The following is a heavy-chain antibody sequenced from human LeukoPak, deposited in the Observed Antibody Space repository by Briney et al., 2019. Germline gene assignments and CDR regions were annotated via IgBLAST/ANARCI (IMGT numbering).Heavy chain of an antibody. J-gene: IGHJ5*02. D-gene: IGHD3-22*01. CDR2: IIPIFGTA. CDR3: ARDALPSYYYDSSGYTGWFDP. Sequence: SVKVSCKASGYTFTSYGISWVRQAPGQGLEWMGGIIPIFGTANYAQKFQGRVTITADESTSTAYMELSSLRSEDTAVYYCARDALPSYYYDSSGYTGWFDPWGQGTLVTVSS. V-gene: IGHV1-69*13. CDR1: GYTFTSYG.